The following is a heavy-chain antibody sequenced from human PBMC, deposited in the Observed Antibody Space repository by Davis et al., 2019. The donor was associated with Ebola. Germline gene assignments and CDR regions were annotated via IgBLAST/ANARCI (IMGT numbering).Heavy chain of an antibody. D-gene: IGHD6-6*01. Sequence: GESLKISCAASGFTFSSYSMNWVRQAPGKGLEWVSSISSSSSYIYYADSVKGRFTISRDNAKNSLYLQMNSLRAEDTAVYYCARDSRVAAPNYYYYGMDVWGQGTTVTVSS. J-gene: IGHJ6*02. CDR1: GFTFSSYS. CDR2: ISSSSSYI. CDR3: ARDSRVAAPNYYYYGMDV. V-gene: IGHV3-21*01.